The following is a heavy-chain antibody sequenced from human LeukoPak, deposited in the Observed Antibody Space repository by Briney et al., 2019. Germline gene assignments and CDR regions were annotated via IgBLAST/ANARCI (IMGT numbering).Heavy chain of an antibody. CDR2: IIIIGSYI. J-gene: IGHJ4*02. CDR1: GFTSSSYT. D-gene: IGHD3-22*01. CDR3: ARDTSYYDSSGYSDGYYFDY. Sequence: PGGSLRLSCAPSGFTSSSYTMTWVRQAPGKGLGCVSSIIIIGSYIYYADSVKGRFTISRDNAKNSLYLQMNSLRADDTAVYYCARDTSYYDSSGYSDGYYFDYWGQGTLVTVSS. V-gene: IGHV3-21*01.